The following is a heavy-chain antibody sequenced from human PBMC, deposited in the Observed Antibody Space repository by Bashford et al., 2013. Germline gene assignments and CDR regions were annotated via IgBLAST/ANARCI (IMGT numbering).Heavy chain of an antibody. Sequence: GESLKISCEGYGXTFGSHWIGWVRQMPGKGLEWMGIIYPDDSDTRYNPSFQDQVTISVDKSIATAYLQWRSLKASDTAIYYCATTSSWYLPFDFWGQGTLVTVSS. J-gene: IGHJ4*02. CDR1: GXTFGSHW. V-gene: IGHV5-51*01. D-gene: IGHD6-13*01. CDR2: IYPDDSDT. CDR3: ATTSSWYLPFDF.